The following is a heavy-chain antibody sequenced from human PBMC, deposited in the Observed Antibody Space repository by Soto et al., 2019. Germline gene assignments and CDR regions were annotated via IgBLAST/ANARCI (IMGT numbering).Heavy chain of an antibody. CDR2: IDWEDDK. Sequence: SGPTLVNPTQTLTLTCTFSGFSLSTRGMCVSWIRQPPGEALEWLALIDWEDDKYYSTSLKTRLTISKDTSKNQVVLTMTDMDPVDTATYYCARIRNSGYFYDTWGQGTLVTVSS. CDR3: ARIRNSGYFYDT. V-gene: IGHV2-70*13. J-gene: IGHJ5*02. CDR1: GFSLSTRGMC. D-gene: IGHD3-22*01.